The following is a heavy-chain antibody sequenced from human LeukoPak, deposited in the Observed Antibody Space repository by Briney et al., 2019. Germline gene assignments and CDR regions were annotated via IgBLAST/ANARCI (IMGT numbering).Heavy chain of an antibody. V-gene: IGHV4-31*03. J-gene: IGHJ4*02. Sequence: SETLSLTCTVSGGSISSGGYYWSWIRQHPGKGLEWIGYIYYSGSTYYNPSLKSRVTISVDTSKNQFSLKLSSVTAADTAVYYCARVQVKYSSSGYYFDYWGQGTLVTVSS. CDR1: GGSISSGGYY. CDR2: IYYSGST. D-gene: IGHD6-6*01. CDR3: ARVQVKYSSSGYYFDY.